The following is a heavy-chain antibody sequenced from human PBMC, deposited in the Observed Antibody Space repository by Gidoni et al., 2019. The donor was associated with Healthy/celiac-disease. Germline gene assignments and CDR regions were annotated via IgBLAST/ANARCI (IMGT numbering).Heavy chain of an antibody. J-gene: IGHJ4*02. D-gene: IGHD1-26*01. V-gene: IGHV3-30*18. Sequence: QVQLVESGGGVVQPGRSRRLSCAASGFTFSSYGMHWVRQAPGKGLEWVAVISYDGSNKYYADSVKGRFTISRDNSTNTLYLQMNSLRAEDTAVYYCAKDRRRGELQTAYFDYWGQGTLVTVSS. CDR1: GFTFSSYG. CDR3: AKDRRRGELQTAYFDY. CDR2: ISYDGSNK.